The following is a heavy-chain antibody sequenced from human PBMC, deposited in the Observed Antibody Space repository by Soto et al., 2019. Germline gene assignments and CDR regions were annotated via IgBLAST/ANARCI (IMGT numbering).Heavy chain of an antibody. V-gene: IGHV4-59*12. CDR1: GGSISSYY. J-gene: IGHJ4*02. D-gene: IGHD3-16*01. CDR2: IYYSGST. CDR3: AGVYADAFDY. Sequence: SETLSLTCTVSGGSISSYYWSWIRQPPGKGLEWIGYIYYSGSTNYNPSLKSRVTISVDTSKNQFSLKLSSVTAADTAVYYCAGVYADAFDYWSQGTLVTVSA.